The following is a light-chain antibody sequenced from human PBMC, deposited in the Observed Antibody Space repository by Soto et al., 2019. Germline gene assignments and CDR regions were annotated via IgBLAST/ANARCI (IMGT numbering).Light chain of an antibody. Sequence: DIQMTQSPSSLSASVGDRVTITCRASQGISSYLAWYQQRPGKVPKVLIYAASTLHSGVPSRFSGSGSGTDFTLTISNVQPADVATYYCQNYYNAPEMFGQGPKVDI. J-gene: IGKJ1*01. V-gene: IGKV1-27*01. CDR1: QGISSY. CDR2: AAS. CDR3: QNYYNAPEM.